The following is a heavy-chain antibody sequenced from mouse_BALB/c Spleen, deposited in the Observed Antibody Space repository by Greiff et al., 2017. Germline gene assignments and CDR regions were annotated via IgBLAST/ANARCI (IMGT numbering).Heavy chain of an antibody. D-gene: IGHD1-1*01. CDR3: ARDYYGSSYGWYFDV. CDR2: IHYSGST. J-gene: IGHJ1*01. Sequence: DVKLVESGPDLVKPSQSLSLTCTVTGYSITSGYSWHWIRQFPGNKLEWMGYIHYSGSTNYNPSLKSRISITRDTSKNQFFLQLNSVTTEDTATYYCARDYYGSSYGWYFDVWGAGTTVTVSS. CDR1: GYSITSGYS. V-gene: IGHV3-1*02.